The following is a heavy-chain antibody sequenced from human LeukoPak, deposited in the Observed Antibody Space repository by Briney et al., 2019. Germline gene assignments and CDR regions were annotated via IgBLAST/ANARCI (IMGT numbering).Heavy chain of an antibody. V-gene: IGHV3-53*05. CDR1: RISVSNNY. CDR2: IYAGGDT. D-gene: IGHD2-15*01. CDR3: AKDQKLQPFHY. J-gene: IGHJ4*02. Sequence: GGSLRLSCAASRISVSNNYMSWVRQAPGKGLEFVSVIYAGGDTFYADSVKGRFTVSRDNSKNTLYLQMNSLRPEDTSVYYCAKDQKLQPFHYWGQGTLVTVSS.